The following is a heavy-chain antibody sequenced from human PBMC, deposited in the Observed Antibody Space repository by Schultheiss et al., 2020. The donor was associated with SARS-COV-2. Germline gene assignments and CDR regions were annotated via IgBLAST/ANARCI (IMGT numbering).Heavy chain of an antibody. J-gene: IGHJ3*02. V-gene: IGHV3-48*03. CDR2: ISDSDNTK. CDR3: AKAPVPGDAVDI. Sequence: GGSLRLSCAASGFIFNNYQMNWVRQAPGKGLEWVSYISDSDNTKYYADSVKGRFTISRDNSKNTLYLQMSSLRVDDTALYYCAKAPVPGDAVDIWGQGTMVTVSS. D-gene: IGHD7-27*01. CDR1: GFIFNNYQ.